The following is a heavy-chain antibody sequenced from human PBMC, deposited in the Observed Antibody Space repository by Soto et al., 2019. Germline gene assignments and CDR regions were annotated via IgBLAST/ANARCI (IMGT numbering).Heavy chain of an antibody. V-gene: IGHV3-21*01. D-gene: IGHD4-17*01. CDR1: GLTFRAYS. CDR3: TSGESTFGDYASRFAH. CDR2: ISSGSTHT. J-gene: IGHJ4*02. Sequence: EVQLVESGGGLVKPGGSLRLSCAASGLTFRAYSLHWVRQTPGKGLEWVSSISSGSTHTYYADSVKGRFTISRDNAEKSLFLHMDSLRHEDTAVYYCTSGESTFGDYASRFAHWGQGTLVTVSS.